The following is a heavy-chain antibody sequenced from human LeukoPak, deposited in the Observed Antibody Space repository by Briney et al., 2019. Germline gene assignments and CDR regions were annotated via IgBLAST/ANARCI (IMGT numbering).Heavy chain of an antibody. Sequence: PSETLSLTCNVSGDSISSGSYFWAWIRQPPGRGLEWIGSIHSSGNTYKNPSLKSRVTISVDTSKNQVSLKVTSVTAADTAVYYCARIRKLELRHTFDIWGQGTMVTVFS. CDR1: GDSISSGSYF. V-gene: IGHV4-39*01. CDR2: IHSSGNT. D-gene: IGHD1-7*01. J-gene: IGHJ3*02. CDR3: ARIRKLELRHTFDI.